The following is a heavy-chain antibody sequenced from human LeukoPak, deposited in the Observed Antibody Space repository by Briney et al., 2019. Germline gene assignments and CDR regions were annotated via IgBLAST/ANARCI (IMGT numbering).Heavy chain of an antibody. Sequence: SETLSLTCTVSGGSISSSSYYWGWIRQPPGKGLEWIGSIYYSGSTYYNPSLKSRVTISVDTSKNQFSLKLSSVTAADTAVYYCARGMYYYDSRGNFDYWGQGTLVTVSS. V-gene: IGHV4-39*07. D-gene: IGHD3-22*01. CDR1: GGSISSSSYY. J-gene: IGHJ4*02. CDR2: IYYSGST. CDR3: ARGMYYYDSRGNFDY.